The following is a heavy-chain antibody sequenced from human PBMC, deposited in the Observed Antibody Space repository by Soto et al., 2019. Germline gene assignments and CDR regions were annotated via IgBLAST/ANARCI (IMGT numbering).Heavy chain of an antibody. CDR1: GFTFSVYY. V-gene: IGHV3-11*01. CDR2: IGHTGTTI. J-gene: IGHJ4*03. D-gene: IGHD1-1*01. CDR3: ARDDRTGTAVLHY. Sequence: GGSLRLSCAAYGFTFSVYYMSWIRHAPGKGLEWVSYIGHTGTTIYYADSVKGRFTISRDNAKNSLYLQMNSLRAEDTAVYYCARDDRTGTAVLHYWGQGTLVTVS.